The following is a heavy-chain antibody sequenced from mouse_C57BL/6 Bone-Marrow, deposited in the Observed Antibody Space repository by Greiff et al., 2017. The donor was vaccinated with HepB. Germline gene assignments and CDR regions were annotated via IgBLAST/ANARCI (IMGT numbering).Heavy chain of an antibody. CDR2: IDPENGDT. Sequence: VHVKQSGAELVRPGASVKLSCTASGFNIKDDYMHWVKQRPEQGLEWIGWIDPENGDTEYASKFQGKATITADTSSNTAYLQLSSLTSEDTAVYYCTPGGSYAMDYWGQGTSVTVSS. CDR3: TPGGSYAMDY. J-gene: IGHJ4*01. V-gene: IGHV14-4*01. CDR1: GFNIKDDY.